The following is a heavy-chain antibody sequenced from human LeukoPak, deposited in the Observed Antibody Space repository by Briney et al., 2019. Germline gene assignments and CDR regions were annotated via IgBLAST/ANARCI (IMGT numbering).Heavy chain of an antibody. Sequence: PGRSLRLSCAASGFTFSSYAMHWVRQAPGKGLEWVAVISYDGSNKYYADSVKGRFTISRDNAKNSLYLQMNSLRAEDTAVYYCASLTGRGATNSGNDYWGQGTLVTVSS. V-gene: IGHV3-30*04. D-gene: IGHD1-26*01. CDR2: ISYDGSNK. J-gene: IGHJ4*02. CDR3: ASLTGRGATNSGNDY. CDR1: GFTFSSYA.